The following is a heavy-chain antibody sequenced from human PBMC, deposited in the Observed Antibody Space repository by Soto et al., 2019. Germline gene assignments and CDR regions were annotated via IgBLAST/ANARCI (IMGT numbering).Heavy chain of an antibody. CDR3: ARGRGRYSSSSKYYYMDV. J-gene: IGHJ6*03. Sequence: GGSLRLSCAASGFTFSSYWMSWVRQAPGKGLEWVANIKQDGSEKYYADSVKGRFTISRDNAKNSLYLQMNSLRAEDTAVYYCARGRGRYSSSSKYYYMDVWGKGTTVTVSS. CDR1: GFTFSSYW. D-gene: IGHD6-13*01. V-gene: IGHV3-7*01. CDR2: IKQDGSEK.